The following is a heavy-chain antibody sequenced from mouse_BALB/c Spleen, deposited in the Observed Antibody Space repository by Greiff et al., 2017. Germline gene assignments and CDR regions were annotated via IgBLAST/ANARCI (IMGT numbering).Heavy chain of an antibody. CDR2: ISTYYGDA. V-gene: IGHV1S137*01. D-gene: IGHD3-2*01. CDR1: GYTFTDYA. CDR3: ARSVTARAPHFDY. Sequence: QVQLQQSGAELVRPGVSVKISCKGSGYTFTDYAMHWVKQSHANSLEWIGVISTYYGDASYNQKFKGKATMTVDKSSSTAYMELARLTSEDSAIYYCARSVTARAPHFDYWGQGTTLTVSS. J-gene: IGHJ2*01.